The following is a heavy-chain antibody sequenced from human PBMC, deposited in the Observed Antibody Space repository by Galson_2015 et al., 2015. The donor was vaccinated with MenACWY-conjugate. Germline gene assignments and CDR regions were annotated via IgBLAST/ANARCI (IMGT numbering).Heavy chain of an antibody. CDR3: ARGEHDFWSGYHFDN. CDR2: IYSSGTTSGTV. Sequence: SETLSLTCIVSGGSISTCYWNWIRQPPGKRLEWIGYIYSSGTTSGTVNCNPSFKSRVTISVDTSKNQLSLKLNSVTAADTAVYYGARGEHDFWSGYHFDNWGHGTLVTVSS. D-gene: IGHD3-3*01. V-gene: IGHV4-59*01. J-gene: IGHJ4*01. CDR1: GGSISTCY.